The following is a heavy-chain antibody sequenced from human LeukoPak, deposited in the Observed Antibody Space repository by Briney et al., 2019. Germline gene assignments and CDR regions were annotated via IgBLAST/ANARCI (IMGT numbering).Heavy chain of an antibody. CDR2: INHSGST. CDR3: AMDRIAGTFDY. CDR1: GGSFSGYY. J-gene: IGHJ4*02. Sequence: SETLSLTCAVYGGSFSGYYWSWIRQPPGEGREWIGEINHSGSTNYNPSLKSRVTISVDTSKNQFSLKLSSVTAADTAVYYCAMDRIAGTFDYWGQGTLVTVSS. V-gene: IGHV4-34*01. D-gene: IGHD1-26*01.